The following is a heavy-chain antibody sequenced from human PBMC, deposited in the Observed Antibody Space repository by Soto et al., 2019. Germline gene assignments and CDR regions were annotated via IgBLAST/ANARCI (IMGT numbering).Heavy chain of an antibody. CDR3: ARDARGTRGFDEMNI. D-gene: IGHD3-9*01. V-gene: IGHV1-2*02. J-gene: IGHJ6*02. CDR2: INTNSGDT. CDR1: GYIFTGYH. Sequence: QVPLVQSGAEVKKPGASVKVSCKASGYIFTGYHIHWVRQAPGRGLEWMGWINTNSGDTEYAQNFQGRVTMTRDTSFNLVYMEMSGLMSDDTAVYYCARDARGTRGFDEMNIWGQGTTVTVSS.